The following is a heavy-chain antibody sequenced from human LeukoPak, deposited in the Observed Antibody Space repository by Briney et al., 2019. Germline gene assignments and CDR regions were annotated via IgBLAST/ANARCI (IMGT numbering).Heavy chain of an antibody. J-gene: IGHJ4*02. CDR3: ARHVYDSSGYYYIYAREFDY. Sequence: SSETLSLTCTVSGGSINSSSYYWGWIRQPPGKGLEWIGSIYYSGSTYYNPSLKSRVTISVDTSKNQFSLKLSSVTAADTAVYYCARHVYDSSGYYYIYAREFDYWGQGTLVTVSS. CDR2: IYYSGST. V-gene: IGHV4-39*01. D-gene: IGHD3-22*01. CDR1: GGSINSSSYY.